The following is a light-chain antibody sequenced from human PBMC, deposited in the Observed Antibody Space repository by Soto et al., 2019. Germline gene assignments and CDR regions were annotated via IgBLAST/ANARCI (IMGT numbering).Light chain of an antibody. CDR2: DTS. V-gene: IGKV3D-20*01. J-gene: IGKJ4*01. CDR3: QQYSNLPLT. Sequence: VLTQSPATLSLSPGERATLSCGASQSVGSVFLAWYQQKPGLAPRLLIYDTSTRATGIPDRFSGSGSGTDFTLTINRVEPEDFAVYYCQQYSNLPLTFGGGTKVEIK. CDR1: QSVGSVF.